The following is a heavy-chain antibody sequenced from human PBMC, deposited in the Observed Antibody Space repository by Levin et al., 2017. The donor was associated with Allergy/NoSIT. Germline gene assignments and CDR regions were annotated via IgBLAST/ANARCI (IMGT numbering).Heavy chain of an antibody. CDR3: ARGAYHYGMDV. CDR2: ISYDGSNK. Sequence: AGGSLRLSCAASGFTFSSYGMHWVRQAPGKGLEWVAVISYDGSNKYYADSVKGRFTISRENSKNTLYLQMNSLRAEDTAVYYCARGAYHYGMDVWGQGTTVTVSS. CDR1: GFTFSSYG. J-gene: IGHJ6*02. D-gene: IGHD3-16*01. V-gene: IGHV3-30-3*01.